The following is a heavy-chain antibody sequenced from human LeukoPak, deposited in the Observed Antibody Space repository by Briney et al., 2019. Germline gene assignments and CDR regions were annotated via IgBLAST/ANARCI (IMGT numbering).Heavy chain of an antibody. V-gene: IGHV3-23*01. J-gene: IGHJ5*01. CDR1: GFSFNIYA. D-gene: IGHD4-17*01. Sequence: GGSLRLSCAASGFSFNIYAMSWVRQAPGKGLEWVAAIDGSGGSTFYADSVKGRFTISKDNSKNTLYLQINSLRVDDTAIYYCARGSHGEHDSWGQGTLVTVSS. CDR3: ARGSHGEHDS. CDR2: IDGSGGST.